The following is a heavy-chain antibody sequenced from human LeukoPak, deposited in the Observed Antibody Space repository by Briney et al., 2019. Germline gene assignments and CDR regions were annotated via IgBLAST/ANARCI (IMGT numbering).Heavy chain of an antibody. V-gene: IGHV4-59*08. CDR1: GGSISSYY. CDR3: ARVFERWEPLRTGMDV. J-gene: IGHJ6*02. D-gene: IGHD5-24*01. CDR2: IYYSGST. Sequence: SETLSLTCTVSGGSISSYYWSWIRQPPGKVLEWIGYIYYSGSTNYNPSLKSRVTISVDTSKNQLSLKLSSVTAADTAVYYCARVFERWEPLRTGMDVWGQGTTVTVSS.